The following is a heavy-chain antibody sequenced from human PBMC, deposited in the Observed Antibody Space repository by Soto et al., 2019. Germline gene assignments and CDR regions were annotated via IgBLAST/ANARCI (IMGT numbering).Heavy chain of an antibody. Sequence: PSETLSLTCTVSGGSISSGGYYWSWIRQHPGKGLEWIGYIYYSGSTYYNPSLKSRVTISVDTSKNQFSLKLSSVTAADTAVFYCAREYYYDSSGYYSFDPWGQGALVTVSS. V-gene: IGHV4-31*03. CDR2: IYYSGST. D-gene: IGHD3-22*01. CDR1: GGSISSGGYY. J-gene: IGHJ5*02. CDR3: AREYYYDSSGYYSFDP.